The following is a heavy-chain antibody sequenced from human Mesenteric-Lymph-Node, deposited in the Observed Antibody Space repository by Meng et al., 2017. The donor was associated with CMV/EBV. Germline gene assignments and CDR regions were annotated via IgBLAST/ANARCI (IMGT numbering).Heavy chain of an antibody. CDR2: ISYDGSNK. Sequence: GESLKISCAASRFTFSGYAMHWVRQAPGKGLEWVAVISYDGSNKYYADSVKGRFTFSRDNSKNTLYLQMNSLRAEDTAVYYCARDQLRGSHYYYYTLDVWGQGTTVTVSS. V-gene: IGHV3-30*04. CDR1: RFTFSGYA. CDR3: ARDQLRGSHYYYYTLDV. J-gene: IGHJ6*02. D-gene: IGHD6-25*01.